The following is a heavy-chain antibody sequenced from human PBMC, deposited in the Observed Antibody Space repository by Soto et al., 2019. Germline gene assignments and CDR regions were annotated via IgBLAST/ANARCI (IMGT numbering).Heavy chain of an antibody. CDR2: ISGSADGT. CDR1: GFTFYSYA. CDR3: AKDTVGGYSFWSGYYSDGLDV. V-gene: IGHV3-23*01. J-gene: IGHJ3*01. Sequence: EVKMLESGAGLAQPGGSLRLSCVGSGFTFYSYAISWVRQAPGERLQWIAAISGSADGTDYAHSVRGRFTISRDNAKKTVHLQMDSLRVEDTAVYFCAKDTVGGYSFWSGYYSDGLDVWGQGTLITVS. D-gene: IGHD3-3*01.